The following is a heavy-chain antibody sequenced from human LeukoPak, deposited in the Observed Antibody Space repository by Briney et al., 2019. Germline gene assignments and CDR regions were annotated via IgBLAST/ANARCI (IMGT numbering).Heavy chain of an antibody. CDR2: MNPNSGNT. D-gene: IGHD2-2*01. J-gene: IGHJ6*03. CDR3: VRTGPANYYYYYMDV. Sequence: ASVKVSCKASGYTFTSYDINWVRQATGQGLEGMGCMNPNSGNTGYAQKFQGRVTMTRNTSISTAYMELSSLRSEDTAVYFCVRTGPANYYYYYMDVWGKGTTVTVSS. CDR1: GYTFTSYD. V-gene: IGHV1-8*01.